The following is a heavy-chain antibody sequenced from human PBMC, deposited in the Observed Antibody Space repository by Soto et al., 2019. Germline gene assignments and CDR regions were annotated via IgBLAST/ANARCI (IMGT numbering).Heavy chain of an antibody. CDR2: IYYSGST. V-gene: IGHV4-39*01. CDR3: ASLEWFGELSNY. J-gene: IGHJ4*02. D-gene: IGHD3-10*01. Sequence: PSETLSLTCSVSCGSISSSSYYWGWIRQPPGKGLEWIGSIYYSGSTYYNPSLKSRVTISVDASKNQFSLKLSSVTAADTAVYYCASLEWFGELSNYWGQGTLVTVSS. CDR1: CGSISSSSYY.